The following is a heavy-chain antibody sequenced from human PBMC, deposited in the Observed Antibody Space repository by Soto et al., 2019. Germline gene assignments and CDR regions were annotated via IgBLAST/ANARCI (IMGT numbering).Heavy chain of an antibody. CDR1: GDSVSSNSAA. V-gene: IGHV6-1*01. J-gene: IGHJ6*02. CDR3: ARAGERDGYNVGYYYYGMDV. Sequence: KQSQTLSLTCAISGDSVSSNSAAWNWIRQSPSRGLEWLGRTYYRSKWYNDYAVSVKSRITINPDTSKNQFSLQLNSVTPEDTAVYYCARAGERDGYNVGYYYYGMDVWGQGTTVTVSS. CDR2: TYYRSKWYN. D-gene: IGHD5-12*01.